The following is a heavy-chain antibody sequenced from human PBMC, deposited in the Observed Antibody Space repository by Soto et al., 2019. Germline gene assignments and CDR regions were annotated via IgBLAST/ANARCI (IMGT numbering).Heavy chain of an antibody. CDR3: TRDQGGSYDSWFDP. Sequence: EVQVVESGGGLVQPGGSLRLSCSFTFSMYSMNWVRQAPGKGLEWVASISSGGTYIKYADSVKGRFTISRDNAKNSVSLQMDRRGVDGTAVYFCTRDQGGSYDSWFDPWGQGTLVTVSS. CDR1: FTFSMYS. D-gene: IGHD1-26*01. CDR2: ISSGGTYI. V-gene: IGHV3-21*01. J-gene: IGHJ5*02.